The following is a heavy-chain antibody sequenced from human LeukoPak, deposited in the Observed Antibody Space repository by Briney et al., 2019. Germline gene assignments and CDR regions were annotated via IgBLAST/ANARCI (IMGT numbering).Heavy chain of an antibody. D-gene: IGHD2-2*02. V-gene: IGHV4-30-4*01. Sequence: SQTLSLTCTVSGGSISSGDYYWSWIRQPPGKGLEWIGYIHYSGSTYYNPSLKSRVTISVGTSKNQFSLKLSSVTAADTAVYYCARVCSSTSCYTASGDYYGMDVWGQGTTVTVSS. CDR3: ARVCSSTSCYTASGDYYGMDV. J-gene: IGHJ6*02. CDR2: IHYSGST. CDR1: GGSISSGDYY.